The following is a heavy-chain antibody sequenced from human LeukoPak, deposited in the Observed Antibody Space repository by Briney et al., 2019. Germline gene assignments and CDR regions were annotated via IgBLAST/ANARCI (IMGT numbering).Heavy chain of an antibody. J-gene: IGHJ6*02. CDR2: IYYSGST. V-gene: IGHV4-39*01. CDR1: GGSISSSSYY. Sequence: SETLSLTCTVSGGSISSSSYYWGWIRQPPGKGLEWIGSIYYSGSTYYNPSLKSRVTISVDTSKNQFSLKLSSVTAADTAVYYCARRPVRVGDVDVWGQGTTVTVSS. D-gene: IGHD3-10*01. CDR3: ARRPVRVGDVDV.